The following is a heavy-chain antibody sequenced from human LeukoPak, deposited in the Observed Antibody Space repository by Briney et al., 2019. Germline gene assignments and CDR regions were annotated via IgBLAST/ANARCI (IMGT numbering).Heavy chain of an antibody. V-gene: IGHV1-69*13. CDR2: IIPIFGTA. CDR1: GGTFSSYA. D-gene: IGHD3-10*01. Sequence: ASVKVSCKAFGGTFSSYAISWVRQAPGQGLEWMGGIIPIFGTANYAQKFQGRVTITADESTSTAYMELSSLRSEDTAVYYCASSMVRGVKDYWGQGTLVTVSS. J-gene: IGHJ4*02. CDR3: ASSMVRGVKDY.